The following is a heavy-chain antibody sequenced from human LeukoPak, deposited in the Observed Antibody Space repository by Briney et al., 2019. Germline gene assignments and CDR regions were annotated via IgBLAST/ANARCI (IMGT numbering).Heavy chain of an antibody. J-gene: IGHJ4*02. D-gene: IGHD1-1*01. CDR2: ISSSNNYI. CDR1: ECTFSSYA. CDR3: AGRSPNCYFDY. Sequence: WGSLTLSCAASECTFSSYAIHWVRQPPGKGLEWVSSISSSNNYIYYAHVVKGLFTITRDNAKNSQYLQMNSMGAEDTAVYYCAGRSPNCYFDYWGQGTLVTVSS. V-gene: IGHV3-21*01.